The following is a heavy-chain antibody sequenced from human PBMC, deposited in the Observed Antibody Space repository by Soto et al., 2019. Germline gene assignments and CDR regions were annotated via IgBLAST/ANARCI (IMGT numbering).Heavy chain of an antibody. CDR3: AREPGTYYYYYGMDI. Sequence: GASLKVSCKASGYTFTSYAMHWVRQAPGQRLEWMGWINAGNGNTKYSQKFQGRVTITRDTSASTAYMELSSLRSEDTAVYYCAREPGTYYYYYGMDIWGQGTTVNVSS. D-gene: IGHD1-1*01. CDR1: GYTFTSYA. CDR2: INAGNGNT. V-gene: IGHV1-3*01. J-gene: IGHJ6*02.